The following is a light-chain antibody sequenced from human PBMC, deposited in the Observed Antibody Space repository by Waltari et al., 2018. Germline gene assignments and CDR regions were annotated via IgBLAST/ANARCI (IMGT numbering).Light chain of an antibody. J-gene: IGKJ1*01. CDR1: QGINTY. CDR3: LQYNSHPWT. Sequence: DIQMTQSPSSLSGSAGDTVTITCRASQGINTYLNWYQQKPRKAPKRLIYAASSLESGVPSRFSGSGSGTDFSLTISSLQPEDFATYYCLQYNSHPWTFGQGTKVEIK. V-gene: IGKV1-17*01. CDR2: AAS.